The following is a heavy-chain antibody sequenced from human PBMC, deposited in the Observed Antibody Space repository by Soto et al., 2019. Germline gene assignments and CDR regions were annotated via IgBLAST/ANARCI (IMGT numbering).Heavy chain of an antibody. CDR3: ARTSAGGKCYYGMDV. CDR2: IYPGDSDT. CDR1: GYSFTTYW. J-gene: IGHJ6*02. V-gene: IGHV5-51*01. D-gene: IGHD6-13*01. Sequence: GESLKISCKASGYSFTTYWIGWVRQMPGKGLEWMGIIYPGDSDTRYSPSFQGQVTISADKSISTAYLQWSSLKASDTAMYYCARTSAGGKCYYGMDVWGQGTTVTVSS.